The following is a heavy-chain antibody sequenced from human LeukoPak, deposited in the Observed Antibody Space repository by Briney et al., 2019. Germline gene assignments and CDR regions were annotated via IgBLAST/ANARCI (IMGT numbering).Heavy chain of an antibody. Sequence: GGSLRLSCATSGFTFTSYSMTWVRQAPGKRLGWVAGVTGNGIHTWYADSVKGRFTIFRDNSKNTVHLQMNSLRVDDTAVYYWVSMSAEYCPRVICYEFDSWGQGTLVAVSS. CDR3: VSMSAEYCPRVICYEFDS. J-gene: IGHJ4*02. D-gene: IGHD2/OR15-2a*01. CDR1: GFTFTSYS. V-gene: IGHV3-23*01. CDR2: VTGNGIHT.